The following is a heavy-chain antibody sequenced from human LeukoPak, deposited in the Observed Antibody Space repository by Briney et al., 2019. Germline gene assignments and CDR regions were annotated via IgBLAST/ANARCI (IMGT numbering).Heavy chain of an antibody. CDR1: GGSISSYY. J-gene: IGHJ4*02. CDR3: ARSIAVAGPKHFDY. CDR2: IYYSGST. Sequence: SETLSLTCTVSGGSISSYYWSWLRQPPGKGLEWIGYIYYSGSTNYNPSLKSRVTISADTSKNQFSLKLSSVTAADTAVYYCARSIAVAGPKHFDYWGQGTLVTVSS. V-gene: IGHV4-59*01. D-gene: IGHD6-19*01.